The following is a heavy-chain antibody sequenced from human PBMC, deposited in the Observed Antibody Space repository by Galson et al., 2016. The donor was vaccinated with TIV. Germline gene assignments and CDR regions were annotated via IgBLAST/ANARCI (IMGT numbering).Heavy chain of an antibody. CDR2: IVPLFGTT. CDR1: GGTFSSSV. J-gene: IGHJ3*02. CDR3: ARARGYNFENAFHI. D-gene: IGHD5-18*01. Sequence: SVKVSCKASGGTFSSSVFSWVRQAPGQGLEWMGGIVPLFGTTNFAPKFQGRVTITADKFTSTTYMELSSLRFEDTAVYYCARARGYNFENAFHIWGQGTMVTVSS. V-gene: IGHV1-69*06.